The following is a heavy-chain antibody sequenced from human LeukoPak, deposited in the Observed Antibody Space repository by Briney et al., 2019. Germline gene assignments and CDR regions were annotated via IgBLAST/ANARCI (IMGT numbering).Heavy chain of an antibody. J-gene: IGHJ5*02. Sequence: GSLRLSCVASGFSFSDYSMNWVRQAPGKGLEWVSSINSRSNDIYYADSVKGRFTISRDNAKNSLYLQMNSLRAEDTAVYYCAREGRAYRYSSSWYPTPSWFDPWGQGTLVTVSS. V-gene: IGHV3-21*06. CDR2: INSRSNDI. CDR3: AREGRAYRYSSSWYPTPSWFDP. D-gene: IGHD6-13*01. CDR1: GFSFSDYS.